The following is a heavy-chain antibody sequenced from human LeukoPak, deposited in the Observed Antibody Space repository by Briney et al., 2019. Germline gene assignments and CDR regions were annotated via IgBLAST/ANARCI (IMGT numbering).Heavy chain of an antibody. CDR2: ISGSGGST. Sequence: GGSLRLSCAASGFTFSSYAMSWVRQAPGKGLEWVSAISGSGGSTYYADSVKGRFTISRDNSKNTLYLQMNSLRAEDTAVYYCAKSGTDKPYSSSWYGVFDYWGQGTLVTVSS. J-gene: IGHJ4*02. D-gene: IGHD6-13*01. CDR1: GFTFSSYA. V-gene: IGHV3-23*01. CDR3: AKSGTDKPYSSSWYGVFDY.